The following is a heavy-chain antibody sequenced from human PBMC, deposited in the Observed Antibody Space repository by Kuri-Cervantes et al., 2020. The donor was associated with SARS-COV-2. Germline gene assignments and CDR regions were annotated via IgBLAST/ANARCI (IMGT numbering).Heavy chain of an antibody. J-gene: IGHJ4*02. CDR1: GFTFSSYW. Sequence: GESLKISCAASGFTFSSYWMHWVRQAPGKGLVWVSRINSDGSSTSYADSVKGRFTISRDNAKNSLYLQMNSLRDEDTAVYYCARDYLVPAATGGDWGQGTLVTVSS. D-gene: IGHD2-2*01. CDR2: INSDGSST. V-gene: IGHV3-74*01. CDR3: ARDYLVPAATGGD.